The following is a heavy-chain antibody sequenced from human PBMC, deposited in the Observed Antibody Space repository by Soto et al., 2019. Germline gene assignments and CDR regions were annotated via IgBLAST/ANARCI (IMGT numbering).Heavy chain of an antibody. V-gene: IGHV4-59*01. J-gene: IGHJ4*02. CDR3: ARLDYGDSGF. CDR2: FYNSGNT. D-gene: IGHD3-10*01. CDR1: VGSIDTYY. Sequence: SETLSLTCTVSVGSIDTYYCSWFRQPPGKGLEWIGHFYNSGNTEYNPSLKSRVTISIDTSRRQFSLKLNSVTATDTAVYYCARLDYGDSGFWGQGTLVTGSS.